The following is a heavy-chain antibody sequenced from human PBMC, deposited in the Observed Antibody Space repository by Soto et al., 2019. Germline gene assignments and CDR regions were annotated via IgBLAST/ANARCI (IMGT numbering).Heavy chain of an antibody. CDR3: ARDRSADRFVQYFQH. D-gene: IGHD6-19*01. Sequence: GGSLRLSCVASGFIFTSYSMVWVRLAPGKGLEWVASISSGSDSIFYADSVKGRFTVSRDNAKNSLFLQMNNLRAEDTAVYFRARDRSADRFVQYFQHWGQGTQVTVSS. J-gene: IGHJ1*01. V-gene: IGHV3-21*01. CDR2: ISSGSDSI. CDR1: GFIFTSYS.